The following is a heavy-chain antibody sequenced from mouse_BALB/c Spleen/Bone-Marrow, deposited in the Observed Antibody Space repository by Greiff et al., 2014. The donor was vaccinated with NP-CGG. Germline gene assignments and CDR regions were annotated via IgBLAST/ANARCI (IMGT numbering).Heavy chain of an antibody. CDR3: ARGDTATWFAY. Sequence: VQLQQSGAELARPGASVKLSCKASGYTFTSYWMQWVKQRPGRGLEWIGAIYPGDGDTRYTQKFKGKATLTADKSSSTAYMQLSSLASEDSAVYYCARGDTATWFAYWGQGTLVTVSA. CDR1: GYTFTSYW. D-gene: IGHD1-2*01. V-gene: IGHV1-87*01. J-gene: IGHJ3*01. CDR2: IYPGDGDT.